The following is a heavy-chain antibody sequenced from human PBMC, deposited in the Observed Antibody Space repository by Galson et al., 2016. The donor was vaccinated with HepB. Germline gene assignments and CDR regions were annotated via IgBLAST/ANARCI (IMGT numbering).Heavy chain of an antibody. CDR3: TRAGLSPIYYDTAGYRGFDAFDV. Sequence: SLRLSCAASGVTFGDYAMSWFRQTPGKGLEWVGLIRSKAYSGATEYAASVKGRFSISRDDSKSIAYLQLNSLKTEDTAVYYCTRAGLSPIYYDTAGYRGFDAFDVWGPGTMVTVSS. CDR2: IRSKAYSGAT. CDR1: GVTFGDYA. D-gene: IGHD3-16*01. J-gene: IGHJ3*01. V-gene: IGHV3-49*03.